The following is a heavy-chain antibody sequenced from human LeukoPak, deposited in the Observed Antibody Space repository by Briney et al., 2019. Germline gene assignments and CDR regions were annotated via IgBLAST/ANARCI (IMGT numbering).Heavy chain of an antibody. D-gene: IGHD3-16*02. V-gene: IGHV3-48*01. CDR1: ALTSSSYS. CDR3: ARADRFGGVIVTTDY. CDR2: IISGFTTI. Sequence: GGSRRPSCEASALTSSSYSMNCVSQAPGKGREWDSFIISGFTTIYYAESVKGRFTISRDNAKNSLYLQMNSLRAEDTAVYYCARADRFGGVIVTTDYWGQGTLVTVSS. J-gene: IGHJ4*02.